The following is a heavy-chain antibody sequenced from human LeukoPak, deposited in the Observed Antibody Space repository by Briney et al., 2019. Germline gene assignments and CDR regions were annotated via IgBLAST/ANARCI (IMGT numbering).Heavy chain of an antibody. CDR3: ARDRSGWYYFDY. CDR2: INSDGSST. CDR1: GFTFSRYG. J-gene: IGHJ4*02. V-gene: IGHV3-74*01. Sequence: PGGSLRLSCAASGFTFSRYGMHWVRQAPGKGLVWVSRINSDGSSTRYADSVKGRFTISRDNAKNTLYLQMNSLRAEDTAVYYCARDRSGWYYFDYWGQGTLVTVSS. D-gene: IGHD6-19*01.